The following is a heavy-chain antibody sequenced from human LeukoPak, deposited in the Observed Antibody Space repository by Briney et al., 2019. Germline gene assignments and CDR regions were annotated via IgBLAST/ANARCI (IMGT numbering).Heavy chain of an antibody. D-gene: IGHD5-12*01. CDR2: ISSSSSTI. CDR3: AKDYSGYDNWFDP. CDR1: GFTFSSYS. V-gene: IGHV3-48*04. J-gene: IGHJ5*02. Sequence: GGSLRLSCAASGFTFSSYSMNWVRQAPGRGLEWVSYISSSSSTIYYADSVKGRFTISRDNAKNSLYLQMNSLRAEDTAVYYCAKDYSGYDNWFDPWSQGTLVTVSS.